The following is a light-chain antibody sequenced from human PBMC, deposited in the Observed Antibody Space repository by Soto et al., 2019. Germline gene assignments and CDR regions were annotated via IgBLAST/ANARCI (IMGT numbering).Light chain of an antibody. CDR2: DVS. J-gene: IGLJ2*01. Sequence: QSVLTQPRSVSGSPGQSVTISCTGTSSDVGGYNYVSWYQQYPGKAPKLMIYDVSKRPSGVPDRFSGSKSGNTASLTISGLQAEDEADYYCCSYAGSYNVVFGGGTKVTVL. CDR3: CSYAGSYNVV. CDR1: SSDVGGYNY. V-gene: IGLV2-11*01.